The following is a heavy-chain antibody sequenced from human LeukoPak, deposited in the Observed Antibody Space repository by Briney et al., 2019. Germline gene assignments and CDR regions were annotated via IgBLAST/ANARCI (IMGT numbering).Heavy chain of an antibody. CDR3: ASYGVAAAGKNYYYYYGMDA. CDR1: GGTFSSYA. CDR2: IIPIFGTA. Sequence: ASVKVSCKASGGTFSSYAISWVRQAPGQGLEWMGGIIPIFGTANYAQKFQGRVTITADKSTSTAYMELSSLRSEDTAVYYCASYGVAAAGKNYYYYYGMDAWGKGTTVTVSS. V-gene: IGHV1-69*06. J-gene: IGHJ6*04. D-gene: IGHD6-13*01.